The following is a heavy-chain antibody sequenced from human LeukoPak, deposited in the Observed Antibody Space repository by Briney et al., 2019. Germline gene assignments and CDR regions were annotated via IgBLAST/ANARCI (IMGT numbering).Heavy chain of an antibody. CDR2: IRSKAYGGTT. V-gene: IGHV3-49*04. CDR1: GFTFSTYA. D-gene: IGHD5-18*01. CDR3: TRAVGYSYGFLGYFDY. Sequence: GSLRLSCVASGFTFSTYAMSWVRQAPGKGLEWVGFIRSKAYGGTTEYAASVKGRFTISRDDSKSIAYLQMNSLKTEDTAVYYCTRAVGYSYGFLGYFDYWGQGTLVTVSS. J-gene: IGHJ4*02.